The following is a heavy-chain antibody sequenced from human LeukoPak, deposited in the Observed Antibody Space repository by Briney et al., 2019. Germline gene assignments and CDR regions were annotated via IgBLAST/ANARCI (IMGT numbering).Heavy chain of an antibody. J-gene: IGHJ4*02. CDR2: IYYSGST. CDR3: ARGVGATTWVDY. CDR1: GGSISSSNW. V-gene: IGHV4-4*02. Sequence: PSETLSLTCAVSGGSISSSNWWSWVRQPPGKGLEWIGSIYYSGSTYYNPSLKSRVTISVDTSKNQFSLKLSSVTAADTAVYYCARGVGATTWVDYWGQGTLVTVSS. D-gene: IGHD1-26*01.